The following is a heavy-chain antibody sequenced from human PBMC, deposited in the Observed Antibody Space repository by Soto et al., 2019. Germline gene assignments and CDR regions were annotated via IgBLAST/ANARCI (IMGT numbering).Heavy chain of an antibody. CDR2: INPSGGST. J-gene: IGHJ4*01. CDR1: GYTFTSYY. D-gene: IGHD6-13*01. Sequence: ASVKVSCKASGYTFTSYYMHWVRQAPGQGLEWKGIINPSGGSTSYAQKFQGRVTITADKSTSTAYMELSSLRSEDTAVYYCARDLGPSAAGTANFDYWG. V-gene: IGHV1-46*01. CDR3: ARDLGPSAAGTANFDY.